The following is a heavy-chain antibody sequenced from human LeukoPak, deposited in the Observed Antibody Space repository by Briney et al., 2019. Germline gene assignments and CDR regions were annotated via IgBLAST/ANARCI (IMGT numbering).Heavy chain of an antibody. CDR1: GGSISSSSYY. J-gene: IGHJ4*02. CDR2: IYYSGST. V-gene: IGHV4-39*01. CDR3: ARHDYDILSDY. D-gene: IGHD3-9*01. Sequence: SETLSLTCTVSGGSISSSSYYWGWIRRPPGKGLEWIGSIYYSGSTYYNPSLKSRVTISVDTSKNQFSLKLSSVTAADTAVYYCARHDYDILSDYWGQGTLVTVSS.